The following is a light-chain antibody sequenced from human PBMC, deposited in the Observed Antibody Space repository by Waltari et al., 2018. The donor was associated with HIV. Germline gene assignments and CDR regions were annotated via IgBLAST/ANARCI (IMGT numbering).Light chain of an antibody. CDR3: QSSDISGNYWV. Sequence: SYGLTQPPSVSVSPGQTATITCPGDALPKQYAYWYQQKPGQAPVMVIYKDSARPSGIPERFSGSSSATTVTLTISGVQAADEADYYCQSSDISGNYWVFGGGTKLTVL. V-gene: IGLV3-25*03. J-gene: IGLJ3*02. CDR1: ALPKQY. CDR2: KDS.